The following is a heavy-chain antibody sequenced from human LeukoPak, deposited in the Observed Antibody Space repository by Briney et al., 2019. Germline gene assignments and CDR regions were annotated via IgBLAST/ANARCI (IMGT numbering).Heavy chain of an antibody. D-gene: IGHD3-3*01. CDR1: GFSFSDYG. J-gene: IGHJ6*03. V-gene: IGHV3-30*02. Sequence: TGGSLRLSCEASGFSFSDYGMHWVRQAPGKGLEWVAFIRYNGDNKYYADSVKGRFTVSRDNSQSTLYLQMNSLRVEDTAVYYCAKRVVIRSTDYFNYYILVWGKGTTVTVSS. CDR2: IRYNGDNK. CDR3: AKRVVIRSTDYFNYYILV.